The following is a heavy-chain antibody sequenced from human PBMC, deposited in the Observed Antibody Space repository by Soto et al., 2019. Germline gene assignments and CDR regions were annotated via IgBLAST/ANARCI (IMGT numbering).Heavy chain of an antibody. CDR3: ARGVKAVGYFDWLLEYPAFDI. D-gene: IGHD3-9*01. CDR2: MNPNSGNT. J-gene: IGHJ3*02. Sequence: ASVKVSCKASGYTFTSYDINWVRQATGQGLEWMGWMNPNSGNTGYAQKFQGRVTMTRNTSISTAYMELSSLRSEDTAVYYCARGVKAVGYFDWLLEYPAFDIWGQGKMVTVSS. V-gene: IGHV1-8*02. CDR1: GYTFTSYD.